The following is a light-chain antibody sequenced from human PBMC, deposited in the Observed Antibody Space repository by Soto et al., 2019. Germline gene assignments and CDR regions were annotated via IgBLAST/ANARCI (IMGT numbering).Light chain of an antibody. CDR1: SSDVGGYNY. CDR3: SSYRSIGSLV. V-gene: IGLV2-14*01. CDR2: EVS. Sequence: QSVLTQPASVSGSPGQSITISCTRTSSDVGGYNYVSWYQPYPGKAPKVMIYEVSNRPAGGSNRFSGSKSGNTASLTISGLQAEDEADYYCSSYRSIGSLVFGTGTKVTVL. J-gene: IGLJ1*01.